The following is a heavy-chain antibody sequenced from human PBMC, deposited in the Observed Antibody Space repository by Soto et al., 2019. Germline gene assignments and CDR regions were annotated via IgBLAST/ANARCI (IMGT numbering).Heavy chain of an antibody. D-gene: IGHD2-2*01. J-gene: IGHJ6*02. CDR3: ARIADCSTTSCSFPSRFHIRGYYYYYGLDV. CDR1: GYTFTGYY. CDR2: INPNSGGT. Sequence: GASVKVSSKASGYTFTGYYMHWVRQAPGQGLEWMGWINPNSGGTNYAQKFQGWVTMTRDTSISTAYMEMSSLRSDDTAVYYCARIADCSTTSCSFPSRFHIRGYYYYYGLDVWGQGTTVTVSS. V-gene: IGHV1-2*04.